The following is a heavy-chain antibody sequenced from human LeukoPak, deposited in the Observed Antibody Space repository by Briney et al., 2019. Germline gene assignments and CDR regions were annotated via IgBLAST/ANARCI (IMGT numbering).Heavy chain of an antibody. CDR2: IYYSGST. CDR3: ARRNPGGLEWLYWFDP. J-gene: IGHJ5*02. Sequence: SETLSLTCTVSGGSISSGVYYWSWIRQHPGKGLEWIGYIYYSGSTYYKPSLKSRVTISVDTSKNQFSLKLSSVTAADTAVYYCARRNPGGLEWLYWFDPWGQGTLVTVSS. D-gene: IGHD3-3*01. V-gene: IGHV4-31*03. CDR1: GGSISSGVYY.